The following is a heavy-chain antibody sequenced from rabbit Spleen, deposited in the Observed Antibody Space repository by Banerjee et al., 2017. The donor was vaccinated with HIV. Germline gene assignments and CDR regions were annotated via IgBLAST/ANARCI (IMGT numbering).Heavy chain of an antibody. CDR1: GFSFSSGYW. CDR3: ARGYNGNGDGHHNDL. D-gene: IGHD5-1*01. CDR2: IYAGSSAGT. Sequence: QEQLVESGGGLVQPEGSLTLTCKASGFSFSSGYWMCWVRQAPGKGLEWIACIYAGSSAGTYYASWVNGRFTISRSTSLNTVTLQMTSLTAADTATYFCARGYNGNGDGHHNDLWGPGTLVTVS. J-gene: IGHJ4*01. V-gene: IGHV1S45*01.